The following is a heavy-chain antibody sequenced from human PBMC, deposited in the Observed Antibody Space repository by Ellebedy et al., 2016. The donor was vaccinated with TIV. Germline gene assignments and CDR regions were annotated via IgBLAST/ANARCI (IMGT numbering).Heavy chain of an antibody. V-gene: IGHV3-23*01. CDR1: GFTFRNFA. CDR3: AKLDSSGYYYGRFDY. CDR2: ISSSGVST. Sequence: GESLKISCAASGFTFRNFAMTWVRQAPGKGLEWVSSISSSGVSTDYADSVRGRVTISRDNSKNTLYLQMNSPRADDSAVYYCAKLDSSGYYYGRFDYWGQGTLVTVSS. D-gene: IGHD3-22*01. J-gene: IGHJ4*02.